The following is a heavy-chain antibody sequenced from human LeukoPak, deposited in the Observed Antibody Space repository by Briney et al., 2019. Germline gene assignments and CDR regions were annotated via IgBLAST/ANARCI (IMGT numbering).Heavy chain of an antibody. CDR2: INPTSGGT. CDR1: GYTFIGHY. J-gene: IGHJ4*02. CDR3: ARLVGLSTTASY. D-gene: IGHD5/OR15-5a*01. Sequence: ASVKVSGKASGYTFIGHYLHWVRQAPGQGLEWMGWINPTSGGTNYAQKFQDRVTMTRDTSINTAYLELSRLTSDDTAVYYCARLVGLSTTASYWGQGTLVIVSS. V-gene: IGHV1-2*02.